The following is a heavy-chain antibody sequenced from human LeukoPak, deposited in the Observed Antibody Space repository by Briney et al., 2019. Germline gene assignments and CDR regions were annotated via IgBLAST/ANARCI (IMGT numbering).Heavy chain of an antibody. J-gene: IGHJ4*02. CDR2: ISGSGGST. CDR3: ARAGWYTLDN. D-gene: IGHD2-15*01. Sequence: PGGSLRLSCAASGFTFSSYAMSWVRQAPGKGLEWVSAISGSGGSTYYADSVKGRLTIFRDNSKKTVYLQMSSLRAEDTAVYYCARAGWYTLDNWGQGTLVTVSS. V-gene: IGHV3-23*01. CDR1: GFTFSSYA.